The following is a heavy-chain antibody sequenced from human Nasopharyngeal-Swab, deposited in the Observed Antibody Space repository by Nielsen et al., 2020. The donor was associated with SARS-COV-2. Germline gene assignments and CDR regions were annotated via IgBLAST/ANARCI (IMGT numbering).Heavy chain of an antibody. CDR3: ATEVGATDAFDI. J-gene: IGHJ3*02. V-gene: IGHV4-59*12. D-gene: IGHD1-26*01. CDR1: GGSISSYY. Sequence: SETLSLTCTVSGGSISSYYWTWIRQPPGKGLEYIGYIYYSASTNYNPSLKSRVTISADTSKNQFSLKLSSVTAADTAVYYCATEVGATDAFDIWGQGTMVTVSS. CDR2: IYYSAST.